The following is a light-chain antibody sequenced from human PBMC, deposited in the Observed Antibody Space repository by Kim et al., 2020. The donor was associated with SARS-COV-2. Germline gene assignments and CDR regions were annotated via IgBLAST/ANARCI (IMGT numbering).Light chain of an antibody. CDR3: QVWDSSNYV. CDR1: NIGRRN. Sequence: SYELTQPLSVSLALGQTAKITCAGDNIGRRNVHWYQQKPGQAPVVVIYRDNDRPSGIPERFSGANSGNTATLTISRAKAGDEADYYCQVWDSSNYVFGTG. J-gene: IGLJ1*01. V-gene: IGLV3-9*01. CDR2: RDN.